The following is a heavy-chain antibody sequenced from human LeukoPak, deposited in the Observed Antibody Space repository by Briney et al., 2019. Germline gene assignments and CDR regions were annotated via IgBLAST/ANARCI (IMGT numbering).Heavy chain of an antibody. Sequence: GGSLRLSCAASGFTFSSYWMHWVRQAPGKGLVWVSRINSDGSSTSYADSVKGRFTISRDNAKNTLYLQMNSLRAEDTAVYYCAREPRSLGGLWYYYYMDVWGKGTTVTVSS. D-gene: IGHD4-23*01. V-gene: IGHV3-74*01. J-gene: IGHJ6*03. CDR1: GFTFSSYW. CDR3: AREPRSLGGLWYYYYMDV. CDR2: INSDGSST.